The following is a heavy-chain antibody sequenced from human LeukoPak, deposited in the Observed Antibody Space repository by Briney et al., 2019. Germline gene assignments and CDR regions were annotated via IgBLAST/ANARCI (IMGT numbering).Heavy chain of an antibody. CDR2: IYYSGST. V-gene: IGHV4-39*07. Sequence: WIRQPPGKGLEWIGTIYYSGSTYYSPSLKSRVTISRDPSKNQFSLKLSSVTAADTAVYYCARHGFTIFGVVTKKRGWFDPWGQGTLVTVSS. D-gene: IGHD3-3*01. J-gene: IGHJ5*02. CDR3: ARHGFTIFGVVTKKRGWFDP.